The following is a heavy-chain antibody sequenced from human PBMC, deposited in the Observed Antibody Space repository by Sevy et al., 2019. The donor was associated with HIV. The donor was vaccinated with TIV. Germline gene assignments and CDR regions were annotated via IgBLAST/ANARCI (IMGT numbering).Heavy chain of an antibody. J-gene: IGHJ6*02. CDR1: GYTFNSYG. CDR3: GKCTLWVYDPTNRKCGMDV. Sequence: ASVKVSCQASGYTFNSYGITWVRQAPGQGLEWMGWISGYNGHNTYAQHLQGRVTMTTDTSTNTAYTELRNLRSDDTAVYYCGKCTLWVYDPTNRKCGMDVWGQGTTVTVSS. CDR2: ISGYNGHN. D-gene: IGHD5-12*01. V-gene: IGHV1-18*01.